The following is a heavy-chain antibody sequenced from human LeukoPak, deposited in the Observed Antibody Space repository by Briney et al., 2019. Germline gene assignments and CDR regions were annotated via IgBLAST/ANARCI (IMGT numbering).Heavy chain of an antibody. V-gene: IGHV6-1*01. CDR3: VRDRWCGELDQ. J-gene: IGHJ5*02. D-gene: IGHD3-10*01. CDR1: GDSVSSNSAA. CDR2: TYYRPKWYN. Sequence: SQALSLTCAISGDSVSSNSAAWNWLRQSPSRGLEWLGRTYYRPKWYNDYAVSLKCRIIINPDTAKNQFSLQLNSVTPEDTAVYYCVRDRWCGELDQWGQGTLVTVSS.